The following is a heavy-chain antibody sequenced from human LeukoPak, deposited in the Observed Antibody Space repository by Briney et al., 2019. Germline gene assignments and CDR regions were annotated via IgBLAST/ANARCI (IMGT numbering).Heavy chain of an antibody. CDR1: GVTFSSYS. Sequence: PGGSLRLSCAASGVTFSSYSMNWGRQAPGKGLECVSSISSSSSDIYYADSVKGRVTISTDNAKNSLYLQMNSLRAEATAVYYCARAGSAMGYFAYWGQGTLVTASS. V-gene: IGHV3-21*01. CDR3: ARAGSAMGYFAY. CDR2: ISSSSSDI. D-gene: IGHD3-10*01. J-gene: IGHJ4*02.